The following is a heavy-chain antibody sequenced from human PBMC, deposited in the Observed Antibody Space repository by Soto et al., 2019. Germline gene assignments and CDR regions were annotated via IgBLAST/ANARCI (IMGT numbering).Heavy chain of an antibody. Sequence: ASVKVSCKASGYTFTIYDINWVRQATGQGLEWMGWMNPNSGNTGYAQKFQGRVTMTRNTSISTAYMELSSLRAEDTAVYYCARVFCISTSCYDWYYYYGMDVWGQGTTVTVSS. D-gene: IGHD2-2*01. CDR3: ARVFCISTSCYDWYYYYGMDV. CDR1: GYTFTIYD. V-gene: IGHV1-8*01. CDR2: MNPNSGNT. J-gene: IGHJ6*02.